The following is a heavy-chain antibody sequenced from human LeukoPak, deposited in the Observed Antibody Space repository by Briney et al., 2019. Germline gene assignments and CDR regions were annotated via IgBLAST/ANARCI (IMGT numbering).Heavy chain of an antibody. J-gene: IGHJ3*02. CDR3: ATGYRPMIVVVITPDAFDI. Sequence: PGGSLRLSCAASGFTFSSYAMSWVRQAPGKGLEWVSAISGSGGSTYYADSAKGRFTISRDNSKNTLYLQMNSLRAEDTAVYYCATGYRPMIVVVITPDAFDIWGQGTMVTVSS. CDR1: GFTFSSYA. V-gene: IGHV3-23*01. CDR2: ISGSGGST. D-gene: IGHD3-22*01.